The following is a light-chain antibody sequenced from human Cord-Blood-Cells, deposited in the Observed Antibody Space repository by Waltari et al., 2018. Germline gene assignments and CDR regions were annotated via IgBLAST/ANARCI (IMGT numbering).Light chain of an antibody. J-gene: IGKJ1*01. CDR1: QTISSY. V-gene: IGKV1-39*01. CDR3: QQSYSTPPT. CDR2: AAS. Sequence: DIQMTQSPSSLSASVGDRFTITCRASQTISSYLNWYQQKQGKAPKLLIYAASSLQSGVPSSFSGSGSGTDFTLTISSLQPEDFATYYCQQSYSTPPTFGQGTKVESK.